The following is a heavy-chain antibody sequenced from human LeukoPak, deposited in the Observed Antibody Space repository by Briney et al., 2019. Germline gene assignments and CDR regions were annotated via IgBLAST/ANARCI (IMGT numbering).Heavy chain of an antibody. CDR2: IKTTGLTT. CDR3: ARAGQLRYMDV. Sequence: NPGGSLRLSCAASGFTFSAYAMTWVRQAPGKGLEWISNIKTTGLTTYYADSVKGRFTISRDNAKNSLFLQMNSLRADDTAIYYCARAGQLRYMDVWGKGTAVTVSS. V-gene: IGHV3-11*04. CDR1: GFTFSAYA. J-gene: IGHJ6*03.